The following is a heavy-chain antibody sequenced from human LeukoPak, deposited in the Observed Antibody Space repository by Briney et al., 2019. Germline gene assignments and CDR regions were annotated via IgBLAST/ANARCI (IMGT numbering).Heavy chain of an antibody. CDR2: IKQDESEK. CDR3: ARDSAGYCSSTSCYTPSLAFDI. D-gene: IGHD2-2*02. Sequence: GGSLRLSCAASGFTFSSYWMSWVRQAPGKGLEWVANIKQDESEKYYVDSAKGRFTISRDNAKNSLYLQMNSLRAEDTAVYYCARDSAGYCSSTSCYTPSLAFDIRGQGTMVTVSS. CDR1: GFTFSSYW. V-gene: IGHV3-7*01. J-gene: IGHJ3*02.